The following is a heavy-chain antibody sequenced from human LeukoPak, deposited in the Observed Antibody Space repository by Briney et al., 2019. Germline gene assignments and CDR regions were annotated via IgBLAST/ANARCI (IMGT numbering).Heavy chain of an antibody. Sequence: ASVKVSCKASGYTFTSYGISWVRQAPGQGLEWMGWISAYNGNTNYAQKLQGRVTMTTDTSTSTAYMELRSLRSDDTAVYYCARDGNGDDRYYYYGMDVWGQGTTVTVSS. CDR2: ISAYNGNT. D-gene: IGHD4-17*01. V-gene: IGHV1-18*01. J-gene: IGHJ6*02. CDR3: ARDGNGDDRYYYYGMDV. CDR1: GYTFTSYG.